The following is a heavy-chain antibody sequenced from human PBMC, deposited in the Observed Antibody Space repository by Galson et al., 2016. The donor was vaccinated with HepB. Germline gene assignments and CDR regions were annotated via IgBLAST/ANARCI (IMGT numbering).Heavy chain of an antibody. J-gene: IGHJ6*02. V-gene: IGHV1-69*10. CDR1: GGTFSSHA. CDR3: AKSHGYCSTPRCFYYYAMDV. Sequence: SVKVSCKASGGTFSSHAIHWVRQAPGQGLEWVGGIIPVLGAVDIAQKFQGRVTITADKSTSTAHMEMRSLRSEDTAVYYCAKSHGYCSTPRCFYYYAMDVWGQGTLVTVSS. CDR2: IIPVLGAV. D-gene: IGHD2-2*03.